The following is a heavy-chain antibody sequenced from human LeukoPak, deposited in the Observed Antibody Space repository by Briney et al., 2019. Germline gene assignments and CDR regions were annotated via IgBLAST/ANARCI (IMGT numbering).Heavy chain of an antibody. CDR3: AKVEFGDRYFFEY. Sequence: GGSLRLSCAASGFTFSSSAMSWVRQAPGKGLEWVSGVGDSGASTYYADSVKGRFTISRDNSKNTLYLQMNSLRAEDTAIYYCAKVEFGDRYFFEYWGQGTLVTVSS. J-gene: IGHJ4*02. CDR1: GFTFSSSA. D-gene: IGHD2-21*01. CDR2: VGDSGAST. V-gene: IGHV3-23*01.